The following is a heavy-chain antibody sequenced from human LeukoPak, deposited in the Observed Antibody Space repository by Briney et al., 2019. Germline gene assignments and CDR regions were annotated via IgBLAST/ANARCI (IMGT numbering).Heavy chain of an antibody. CDR1: GFTVSTNY. CDR3: ARVSPATAFDY. J-gene: IGHJ4*02. V-gene: IGHV3-66*03. CDR2: MYTLGNT. Sequence: GGSLRLSCAASGFTVSTNYMTWIRQAPGKGLEWVSVMYTLGNTNYVDSVRGRFTISRDNSKNTLYLQMASLRDEDMGVYYCARVSPATAFDYWGQGTQVTVSS.